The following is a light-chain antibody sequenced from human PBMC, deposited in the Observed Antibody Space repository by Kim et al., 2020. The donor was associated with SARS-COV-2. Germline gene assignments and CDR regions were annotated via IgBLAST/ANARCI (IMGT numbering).Light chain of an antibody. J-gene: IGLJ2*01. Sequence: GSPGQTARITCCGDKLGDKYAFWYQQKPGQAPVLVMFQHDKRPSGISQRFSGSNSGNTAILTISGTRTIDEADYYCQAWDSSAAVFGGGTQLTVL. CDR3: QAWDSSAAV. CDR2: QHD. CDR1: KLGDKY. V-gene: IGLV3-1*01.